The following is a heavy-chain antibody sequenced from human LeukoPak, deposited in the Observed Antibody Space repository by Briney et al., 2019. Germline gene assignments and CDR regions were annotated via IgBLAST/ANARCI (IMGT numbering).Heavy chain of an antibody. D-gene: IGHD5-18*01. CDR2: IYSGGTT. CDR3: ARGPHTAPTH. J-gene: IGHJ4*02. Sequence: GGSLRLSCAASGFTVSNNYMNWVRPAPGKGLEWVSLIYSGGTTYYADSVKGRFTISRDNSKNTLYLQMNSLRAEDTAVYYCARGPHTAPTHWGQGTLVTVSS. CDR1: GFTVSNNY. V-gene: IGHV3-53*01.